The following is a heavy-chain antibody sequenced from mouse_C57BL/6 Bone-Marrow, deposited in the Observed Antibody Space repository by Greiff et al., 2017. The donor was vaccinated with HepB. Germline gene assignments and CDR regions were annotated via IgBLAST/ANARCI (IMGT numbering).Heavy chain of an antibody. J-gene: IGHJ4*01. V-gene: IGHV7-3*01. Sequence: EVKLVESGGGLVQPGGSLSLSCAASGFTFTDYYMSWVRQPPGKALEWLGFIRNKANGYTTEYSASVKGRFTISRDNSQSILYLQMNALRAEDSATYYCARYWQLRLRGGGPYAMDYWGQGTSVTVSS. CDR1: GFTFTDYY. D-gene: IGHD3-2*02. CDR3: ARYWQLRLRGGGPYAMDY. CDR2: IRNKANGYTT.